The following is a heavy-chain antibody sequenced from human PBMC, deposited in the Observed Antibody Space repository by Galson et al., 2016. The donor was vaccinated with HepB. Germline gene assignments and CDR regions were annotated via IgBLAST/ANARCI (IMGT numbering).Heavy chain of an antibody. CDR1: GYTFRNYY. V-gene: IGHV1-2*06. CDR2: INPNSGVT. J-gene: IGHJ4*02. Sequence: SVKVSCKASGYTFRNYYMRWVRQAPGQGLEWVGRINPNSGVTNYAQKFQGRVTMTSDTSINTAYLELGRLTSDDTAVYYWSRESPRKLELRGWGQGTLVPVSS. D-gene: IGHD1-7*01. CDR3: SRESPRKLELRG.